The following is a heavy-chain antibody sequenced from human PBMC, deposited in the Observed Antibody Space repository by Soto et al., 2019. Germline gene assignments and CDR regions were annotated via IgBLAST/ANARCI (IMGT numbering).Heavy chain of an antibody. V-gene: IGHV3-49*05. CDR3: TRYLIMLVVVSVDAFDI. J-gene: IGHJ3*02. CDR2: IGSKAFGATT. D-gene: IGHD3-22*01. Sequence: NPGGSLRLSCRGSGFTFGDYAVSWFRQAPGKGLEWVGFIGSKAFGATTEYAASVNGRFTISRDDSKNIAYLQMNSLKTEDTAVYYCTRYLIMLVVVSVDAFDIWGQGTVVTVSS. CDR1: GFTFGDYA.